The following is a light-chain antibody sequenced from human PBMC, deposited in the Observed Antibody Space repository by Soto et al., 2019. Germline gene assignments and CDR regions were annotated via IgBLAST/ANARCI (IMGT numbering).Light chain of an antibody. CDR1: QSVSTR. J-gene: IGKJ1*01. CDR2: DAS. CDR3: QQYNSYPWT. Sequence: GDRVTITWRASQSVSTRLAWHQQKPGKAPKVLIYDASNLETGVPSRFSGSGSGREFTLTISSLQPDDFATYYCQQYNSYPWTFGQGTKVDIK. V-gene: IGKV1-5*01.